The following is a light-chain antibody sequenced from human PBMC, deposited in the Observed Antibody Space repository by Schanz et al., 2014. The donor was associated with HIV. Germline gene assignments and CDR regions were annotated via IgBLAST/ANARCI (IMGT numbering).Light chain of an antibody. J-gene: IGKJ4*01. CDR2: GAS. V-gene: IGKV3-15*01. Sequence: EIVMTQSPATLSVFPGERATLSCRASQSVSSNLAWYQQKPGQAPRPLIYGASTRATGIPARFTGSGSGTEFTLTISSVQSEDFAVYYCQQYKNWPPAVTFGGGTKVDIK. CDR3: QQYKNWPPAVT. CDR1: QSVSSN.